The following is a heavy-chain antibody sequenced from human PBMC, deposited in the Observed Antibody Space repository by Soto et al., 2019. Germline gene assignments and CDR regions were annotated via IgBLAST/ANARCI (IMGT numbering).Heavy chain of an antibody. Sequence: QVQLQQWGAGRLEPSETLSLTCAVYAGSFTGYYWTWIRQPPGKGLEWIGESSHSGSTNYSPSLKSRVTISVDTSKNQSSLKLNSVTAADTAVYYCARGVGYSSSRLDVWGQGTTVTVSS. D-gene: IGHD6-13*01. CDR2: SSHSGST. CDR1: AGSFTGYY. CDR3: ARGVGYSSSRLDV. J-gene: IGHJ6*02. V-gene: IGHV4-34*01.